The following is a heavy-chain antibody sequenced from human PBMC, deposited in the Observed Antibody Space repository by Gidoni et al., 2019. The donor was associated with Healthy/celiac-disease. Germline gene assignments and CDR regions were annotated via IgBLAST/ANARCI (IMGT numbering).Heavy chain of an antibody. Sequence: EVQLVESVGGLVQPGGSLSLSCAASGFTFSSYAMSWVRQAPGKGLEWVSAISGSGGSTYYADSVKGRFTISRDNSKNTLYLQMNSLRAEDTAVYYCARKTRDIVLMVYATPLDYFDYWGQGTLVTVSS. CDR2: ISGSGGST. V-gene: IGHV3-23*04. D-gene: IGHD2-8*01. J-gene: IGHJ4*02. CDR3: ARKTRDIVLMVYATPLDYFDY. CDR1: GFTFSSYA.